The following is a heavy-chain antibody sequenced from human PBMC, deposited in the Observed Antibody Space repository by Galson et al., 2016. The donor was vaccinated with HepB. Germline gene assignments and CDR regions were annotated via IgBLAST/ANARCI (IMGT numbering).Heavy chain of an antibody. J-gene: IGHJ5*02. V-gene: IGHV1-2*02. Sequence: FTDYYIHWARQAPGQGLEWMGWINPSSGGTSYAQKFQGRVTMTRDTSISTASMELSRLTSDDTALYYCAREGRFSGSYSAWGQGTLVTVSS. CDR3: AREGRFSGSYSA. CDR2: INPSSGGT. D-gene: IGHD1-26*01. CDR1: FTDYY.